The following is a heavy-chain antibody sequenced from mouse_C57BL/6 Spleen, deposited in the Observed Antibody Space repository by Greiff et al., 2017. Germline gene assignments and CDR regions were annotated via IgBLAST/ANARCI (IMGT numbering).Heavy chain of an antibody. V-gene: IGHV1-42*01. CDR2: INPSTGGT. D-gene: IGHD1-1*01. CDR3: ARSYYGSSYFDY. CDR1: GYSFTGYY. Sequence: EVKLQQSGPELVKPGASVKISCKASGYSFTGYYMNWVKQSPEKSLEWIGEINPSTGGTTYNQKFKAKATLTVDKSSSTAYMQLKSLTSEDSAVYYCARSYYGSSYFDYWGQGTTLTVSS. J-gene: IGHJ2*01.